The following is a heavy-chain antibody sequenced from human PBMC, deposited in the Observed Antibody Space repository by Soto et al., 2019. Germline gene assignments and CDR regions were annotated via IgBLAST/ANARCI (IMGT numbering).Heavy chain of an antibody. Sequence: PGGSLRLSCAASGFTFSSYSMNWVRQAPGKGMEWVSYISSSSSNIYYADSVKGRFTISRDNSKNSLYLQMNSLRAEDTAVYYCASRYSGYDWHDAFDIWGQGTMVTV. CDR1: GFTFSSYS. CDR2: ISSSSSNI. J-gene: IGHJ3*02. D-gene: IGHD5-12*01. V-gene: IGHV3-48*01. CDR3: ASRYSGYDWHDAFDI.